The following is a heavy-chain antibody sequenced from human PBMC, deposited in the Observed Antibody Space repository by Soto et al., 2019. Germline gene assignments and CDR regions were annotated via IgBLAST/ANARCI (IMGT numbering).Heavy chain of an antibody. CDR2: IYYSWST. CDR3: AREWLEYYDSSGYYGYYFDY. V-gene: IGHV4-31*03. J-gene: IGHJ4*02. D-gene: IGHD3-22*01. Sequence: SETLSLTCTVSGGSISSGGYYWSWIRQHPGKGLEWIGYIYYSWSTYYNPSLNSSVTISADTSKNHFSLKLSSVTAADPAVYYCAREWLEYYDSSGYYGYYFDYWGQGTLVTVSS. CDR1: GGSISSGGYY.